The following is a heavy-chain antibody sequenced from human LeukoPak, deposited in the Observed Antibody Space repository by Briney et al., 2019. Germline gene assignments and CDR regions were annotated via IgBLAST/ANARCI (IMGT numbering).Heavy chain of an antibody. V-gene: IGHV4-30-4*07. D-gene: IGHD1-1*01. Sequence: SETLSLTCGVSGDSISSDGHSSSWIRQPPGKGLEWVGYIYLSGAAYHNPSLNSRLALSVDTSNNQFSLRLRSVTAADTAVYFCARGRVSSSTWYSTCYYYFYRDVWGKGTTVTVSS. CDR2: IYLSGAA. CDR3: ARGRVSSSTWYSTCYYYFYRDV. CDR1: GDSISSDGHS. J-gene: IGHJ6*03.